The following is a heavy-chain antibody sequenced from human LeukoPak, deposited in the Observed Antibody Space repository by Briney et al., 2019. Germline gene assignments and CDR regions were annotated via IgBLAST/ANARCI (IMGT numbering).Heavy chain of an antibody. CDR1: GYTFTSYG. J-gene: IGHJ4*02. D-gene: IGHD1-26*01. Sequence: HRASVKVSCKASGYTFTSYGISWVRQAPGQGLEWMGWISAYNGNTNYAQKLQGRVTMTTDTSTSTAYMELRSLRSDDTAVYCCARGPLVGATHYFDYWGQGTLVTVSS. V-gene: IGHV1-18*01. CDR3: ARGPLVGATHYFDY. CDR2: ISAYNGNT.